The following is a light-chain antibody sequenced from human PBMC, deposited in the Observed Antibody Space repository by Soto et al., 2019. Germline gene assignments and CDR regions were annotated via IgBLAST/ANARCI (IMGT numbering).Light chain of an antibody. CDR2: GAS. Sequence: EIVLTQSPGTLSLSPGERASLSCRASQSVSSSYLAWYQQKPGQAPRLLIYGASTRATDIPDRFSGSGSGTDFTLTISRLEPEDFAVYYCQQYGSSPEWTFGQGTKVDI. J-gene: IGKJ1*01. CDR3: QQYGSSPEWT. V-gene: IGKV3-20*01. CDR1: QSVSSSY.